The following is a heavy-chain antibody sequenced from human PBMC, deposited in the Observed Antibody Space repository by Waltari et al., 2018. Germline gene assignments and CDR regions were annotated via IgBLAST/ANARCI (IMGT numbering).Heavy chain of an antibody. J-gene: IGHJ4*02. CDR3: ARHGWLVPSDY. CDR1: GGSISSGSYY. CDR2: IYYNGNP. Sequence: QVKLQESGPGLVKPSETLSLTCTVSGGSISSGSYYWAWIRQPPGKGLEWIGSIYYNGNPYYSPSLKSQVTISGDTSKNQFSLKLSSVTAADTALYYCARHGWLVPSDYWGQGTLVTVSS. D-gene: IGHD6-19*01. V-gene: IGHV4-39*01.